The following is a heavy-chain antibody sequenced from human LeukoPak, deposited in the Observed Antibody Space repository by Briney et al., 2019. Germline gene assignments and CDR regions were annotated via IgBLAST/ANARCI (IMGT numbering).Heavy chain of an antibody. J-gene: IGHJ4*02. CDR2: IYYSGST. CDR1: GGSISSGGYY. Sequence: SETLSLTCTVSGGSISSGGYYWSWIRQYPGKGLEWIGYIYYSGSTYYNPSLKSRVTISVDTSKNQFSLKLSSVTAADTAVYYCARSSRPCSSTSCRPFYFDYWGQGTLVTVSS. D-gene: IGHD2-2*01. V-gene: IGHV4-31*03. CDR3: ARSSRPCSSTSCRPFYFDY.